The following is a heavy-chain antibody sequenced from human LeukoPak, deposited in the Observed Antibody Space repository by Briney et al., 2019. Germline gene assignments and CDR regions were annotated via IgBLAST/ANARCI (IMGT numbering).Heavy chain of an antibody. D-gene: IGHD5-18*01. J-gene: IGHJ6*02. CDR3: AREGPRGYSYGFPSYYYGMDV. CDR1: GGSISSGGYY. V-gene: IGHV4-30-4*08. CDR2: IYYSGST. Sequence: SSQTLSLTCTVSGGSISSGGYYWSWIRQHPGKGLEWIGYIYYSGSTYYNPSLKSRVTISVDTSKNQFSLKLSSVTAADTAVYYCAREGPRGYSYGFPSYYYGMDVWGQGTTVTVSS.